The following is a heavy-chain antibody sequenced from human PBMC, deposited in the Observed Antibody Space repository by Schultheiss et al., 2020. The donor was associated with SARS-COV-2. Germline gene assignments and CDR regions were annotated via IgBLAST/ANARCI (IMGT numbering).Heavy chain of an antibody. CDR1: GFTFSDYY. J-gene: IGHJ6*02. CDR3: TVSMDV. V-gene: IGHV3-11*06. CDR2: ISSSGSYT. Sequence: GESLKISCAASGFTFSDYYMSWIRQAPGKGLEWVSFISSSGSYTTYADSVKGRFTISRDNSKNTLFLQMNSLRAEDTAVYYCTVSMDVWGQGTTVTVSS.